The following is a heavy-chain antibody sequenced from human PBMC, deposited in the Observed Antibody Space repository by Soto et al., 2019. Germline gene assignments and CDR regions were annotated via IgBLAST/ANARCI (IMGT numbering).Heavy chain of an antibody. CDR1: GYTFTSYD. Sequence: ASVKVSCKASGYTFTSYDINWVRQATGQGLEWMGWMNPNSGNTGYAQKFQGRVTMTRNTSISTAYMELSSLRAEDTAVYYCARGADTAMGYDAFDIWGQGTMVTVSS. J-gene: IGHJ3*02. D-gene: IGHD5-18*01. V-gene: IGHV1-8*01. CDR3: ARGADTAMGYDAFDI. CDR2: MNPNSGNT.